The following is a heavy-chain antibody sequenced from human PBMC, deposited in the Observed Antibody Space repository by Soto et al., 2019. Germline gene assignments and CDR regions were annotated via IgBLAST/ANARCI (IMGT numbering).Heavy chain of an antibody. CDR1: GGSISDLY. CDR2: IYNSGPT. Sequence: QVQLQESGPGLVKPSETLSLTCTVSGGSISDLYWTWIRQPPGKGLEWIGYIYNSGPTNYNPSLKSRVTISVDTSKRQVYRKLNSVTAGDTAVYYCVRALMGPPQFDYWGQGTLVTVSS. CDR3: VRALMGPPQFDY. J-gene: IGHJ4*02. D-gene: IGHD3-16*01. V-gene: IGHV4-59*11.